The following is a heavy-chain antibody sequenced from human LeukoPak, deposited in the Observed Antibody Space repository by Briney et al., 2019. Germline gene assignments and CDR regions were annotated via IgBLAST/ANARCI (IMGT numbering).Heavy chain of an antibody. CDR2: ITSSSSYI. J-gene: IGHJ6*03. D-gene: IGHD1-26*01. V-gene: IGHV3-21*01. Sequence: GSLRLSCAASGFTFSSYNMNWVRQAPGKGLEWVSSITSSSSYIYYADSVKGRFTISRDNAKNSLYLQINSLRAEDTAVCYCARDPYSGGYGDYYYYYMDVWGKGTTVTISS. CDR1: GFTFSSYN. CDR3: ARDPYSGGYGDYYYYYMDV.